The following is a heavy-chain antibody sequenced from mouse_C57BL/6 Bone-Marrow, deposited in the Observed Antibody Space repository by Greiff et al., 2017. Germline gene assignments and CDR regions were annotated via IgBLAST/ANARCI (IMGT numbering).Heavy chain of an antibody. D-gene: IGHD1-1*01. CDR2: IYPGDGDT. CDR3: VGATVVYFEY. V-gene: IGHV1-82*01. CDR1: GYAFSSSW. Sequence: VQLQESGPELVKPGASVKISCKASGYAFSSSWMNWVKQRPGKGLEWIGRIYPGDGDTNYNGKFKGKAPLTEDKSSSTAYMQLSSMTSEDSAVYFCVGATVVYFEYWGQGTTLTVSS. J-gene: IGHJ2*01.